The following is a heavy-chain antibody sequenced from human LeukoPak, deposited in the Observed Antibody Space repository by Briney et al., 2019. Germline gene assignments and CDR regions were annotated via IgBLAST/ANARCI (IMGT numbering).Heavy chain of an antibody. CDR2: ISGSGDTT. V-gene: IGHV3-23*01. CDR3: AKSQRNDQQVVQRIDY. J-gene: IGHJ4*02. CDR1: RFTFSTYA. D-gene: IGHD2-2*01. Sequence: GGSLRLSCTASRFTFSTYAMSWVRQAPGKGLEWVSSISGSGDTTYYTGSVKGRFTISRDNSKNALYLQMSSLRAEDTAIYYCAKSQRNDQQVVQRIDYWGQGTLVTVSS.